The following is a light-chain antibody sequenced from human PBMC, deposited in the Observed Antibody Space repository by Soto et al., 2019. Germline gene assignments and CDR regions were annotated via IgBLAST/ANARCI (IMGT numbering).Light chain of an antibody. V-gene: IGLV2-14*01. CDR2: EVS. J-gene: IGLJ3*02. CDR3: SSYTASRTGV. Sequence: QSALTQPASVSGSPGQSITISCTGTTSDIGGYNYVSWYQHHPGKAPKLMIYEVSDRPSGVSNRFSGSKSGNTASLTISGLQADDEADYYCSSYTASRTGVFGGGTKLTVL. CDR1: TSDIGGYNY.